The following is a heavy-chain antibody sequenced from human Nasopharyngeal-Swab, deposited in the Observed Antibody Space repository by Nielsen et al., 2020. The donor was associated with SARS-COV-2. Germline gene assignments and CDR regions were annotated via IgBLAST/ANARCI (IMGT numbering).Heavy chain of an antibody. D-gene: IGHD3-22*01. J-gene: IGHJ4*02. V-gene: IGHV4-34*01. CDR2: INHSGST. Sequence: WIRQPPGKGLEWIGEINHSGSTNYNPSLKSRVTISEDTSKNQFSLKLRYVTAADTTVYYCARGTSNYYDSSGTIDYWGQGTLVTVSS. CDR3: ARGTSNYYDSSGTIDY.